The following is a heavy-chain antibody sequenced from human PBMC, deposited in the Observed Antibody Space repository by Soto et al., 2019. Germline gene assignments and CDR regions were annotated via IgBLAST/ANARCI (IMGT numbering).Heavy chain of an antibody. J-gene: IGHJ3*02. D-gene: IGHD3-22*01. CDR2: ISSSSSYI. CDR3: ARGYHYYDSSGYDKWDAFDI. V-gene: IGHV3-21*01. CDR1: GFTFRSYS. Sequence: GSLRLSCAASGFTFRSYSMNWVRQAPGKGLEWVSSISSSSSYIYYADSVKGRFTISRDNAKNSLYLQMNSLRAEDTAVYYCARGYHYYDSSGYDKWDAFDIWGQGTMVTVSS.